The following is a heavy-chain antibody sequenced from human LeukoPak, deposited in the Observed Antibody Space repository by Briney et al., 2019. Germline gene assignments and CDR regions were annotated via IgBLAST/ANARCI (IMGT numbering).Heavy chain of an antibody. J-gene: IGHJ6*02. CDR3: AKDVLRYFDWLLYYYYGMDV. Sequence: PGRSLRLSCAASGFTFSSYGMHWVRQAPGKGLEWVAVISYDGSNKYYADSVKGRFTISRDNSKNTLYLQMNSLRAEDTAVYYCAKDVLRYFDWLLYYYYGMDVWGQGTTVTVSS. CDR1: GFTFSSYG. CDR2: ISYDGSNK. V-gene: IGHV3-30*18. D-gene: IGHD3-9*01.